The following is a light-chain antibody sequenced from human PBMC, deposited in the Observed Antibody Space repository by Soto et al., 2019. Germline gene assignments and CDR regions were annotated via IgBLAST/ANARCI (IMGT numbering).Light chain of an antibody. V-gene: IGKV1-39*01. CDR3: QQGYSIHALT. CDR1: QTISTY. Sequence: DIQMTQSPSSVSASVGDTVTISCRASQTISTYLHWYQHKPGKVPRLLISDVSTLQSGVPGRFRGSGSETEFPLTINYLPTEDFATYHCQQGYSIHALTFGGGTKVELK. J-gene: IGKJ4*01. CDR2: DVS.